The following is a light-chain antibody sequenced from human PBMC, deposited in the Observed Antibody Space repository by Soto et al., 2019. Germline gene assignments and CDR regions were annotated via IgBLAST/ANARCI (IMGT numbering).Light chain of an antibody. CDR2: RAS. Sequence: DIQMTQSPSTLSASVGDRVTITCRASQSISNWLAWYQQKPGKAPKLLIYRASTLESGVPSRFSGSGSGTEFTLTISSLQPDDFATYYCQHSNNPYTFGQGTKLEIK. CDR1: QSISNW. V-gene: IGKV1-5*03. J-gene: IGKJ2*01. CDR3: QHSNNPYT.